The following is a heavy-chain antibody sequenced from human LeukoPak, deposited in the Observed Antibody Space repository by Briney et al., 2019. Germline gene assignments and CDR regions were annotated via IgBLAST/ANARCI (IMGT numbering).Heavy chain of an antibody. V-gene: IGHV4-59*01. CDR2: IYYSGSP. D-gene: IGHD5-12*01. CDR3: ARGGIVATIGGSFDY. Sequence: KPSETLSLTCTVSGGPISSYYWSWIRQPPGKGREWIGYIYYSGSPNYNPSLKRRVTISVDPSKNQFSLKLSSVNAADTAVYYCARGGIVATIGGSFDYWATEPWSPSPQ. CDR1: GGPISSYY. J-gene: IGHJ4*01.